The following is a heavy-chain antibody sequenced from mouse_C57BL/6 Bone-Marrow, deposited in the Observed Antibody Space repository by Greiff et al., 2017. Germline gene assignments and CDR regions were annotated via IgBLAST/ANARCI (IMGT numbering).Heavy chain of an antibody. CDR3: ARAPALTFYYAMDY. Sequence: DVKLVESGPGLVKPSQSLSLTCSVTGYSITSGYYWNWIRQFPGNKLEWMGYISYDGSNNYNPSLKNRISITRDTSKHQFFLKLNSVTTEDTATYYCARAPALTFYYAMDYWGQGTSVTVSS. V-gene: IGHV3-6*01. CDR1: GYSITSGYY. J-gene: IGHJ4*01. D-gene: IGHD4-1*01. CDR2: ISYDGSN.